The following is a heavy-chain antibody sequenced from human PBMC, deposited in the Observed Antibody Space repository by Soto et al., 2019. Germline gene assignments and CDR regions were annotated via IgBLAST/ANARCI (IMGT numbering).Heavy chain of an antibody. V-gene: IGHV3-23*01. CDR1: GFTFSSYA. Sequence: GGSPRLSCAASGFTFSSYAMSWVRQAPGKGLEWVSAISGSGGSTYYADSVKGRFTISRDNSKNTLYLQMNSLRAEDTAVYYCAKGSWRFGDPNFDYWGQGTLVTVSS. J-gene: IGHJ4*02. CDR2: ISGSGGST. CDR3: AKGSWRFGDPNFDY. D-gene: IGHD3-10*01.